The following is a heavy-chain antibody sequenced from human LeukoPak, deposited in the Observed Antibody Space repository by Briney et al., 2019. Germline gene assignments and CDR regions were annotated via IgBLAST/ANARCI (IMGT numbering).Heavy chain of an antibody. D-gene: IGHD3-22*01. CDR3: ARAPDYYDSSGYYPYYFDY. CDR1: GFTVSSNY. Sequence: GGSLRLSCAASGFTVSSNYMSWVRQAPGKGLEWVSVISSGGSTYYADSVKGRFTISRDNSKNTLYLQMNSLRAEDTAVYYCARAPDYYDSSGYYPYYFDYWGQGTLVTVSS. V-gene: IGHV3-66*01. CDR2: ISSGGST. J-gene: IGHJ4*02.